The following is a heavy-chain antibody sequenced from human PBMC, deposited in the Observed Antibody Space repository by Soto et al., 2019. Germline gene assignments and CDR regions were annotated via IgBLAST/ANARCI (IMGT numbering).Heavy chain of an antibody. Sequence: EVHLLESGGGLVQPGGSLRLSCAASGFTFSNYAMTWVRQAPGKGLEWVSVISGTGGGTNNADSAKGRFTTSRDNSKNTLYLQMNSLRAEDTAVYYCAKGAFYGSGIPNYYGMDVWGQGAAVTVSS. CDR3: AKGAFYGSGIPNYYGMDV. V-gene: IGHV3-23*01. CDR2: ISGTGGGT. CDR1: GFTFSNYA. D-gene: IGHD3-10*01. J-gene: IGHJ6*02.